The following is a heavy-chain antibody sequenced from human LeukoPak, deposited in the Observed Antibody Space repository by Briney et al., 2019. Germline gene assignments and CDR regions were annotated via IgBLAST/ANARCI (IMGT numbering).Heavy chain of an antibody. CDR3: AREGPRITGTTFWFDP. D-gene: IGHD1-7*01. Sequence: SETLSLTCAVYGGSFSGYYWSWIRQPPGKGLEWIGEINHSGSTNYNPSLKSRVTISVDTSKDQFSLKLSSVTAADTAVYYCAREGPRITGTTFWFDPWGQGTLVTVSS. CDR2: INHSGST. J-gene: IGHJ5*02. V-gene: IGHV4-34*01. CDR1: GGSFSGYY.